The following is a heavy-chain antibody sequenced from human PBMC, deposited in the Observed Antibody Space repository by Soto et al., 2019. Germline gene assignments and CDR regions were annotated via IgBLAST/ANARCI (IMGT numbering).Heavy chain of an antibody. CDR3: ARDGSSYHLNWFDP. V-gene: IGHV4-30-4*01. J-gene: IGHJ5*02. D-gene: IGHD2-15*01. CDR1: GGSISSGDYY. Sequence: SETLSLTCTVSGGSISSGDYYWSWIRQPPGKGLEWIGYIYYSGSTYYNPSLKSRVTISVDTSKNQFSLKLSSVTAADTAVYYCARDGSSYHLNWFDPWGQGTLVTVSS. CDR2: IYYSGST.